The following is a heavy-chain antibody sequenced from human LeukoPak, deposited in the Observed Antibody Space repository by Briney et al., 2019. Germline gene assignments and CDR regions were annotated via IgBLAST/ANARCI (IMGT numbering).Heavy chain of an antibody. V-gene: IGHV4-59*01. Sequence: SETLSLTCTVSGDSISSYYWSWIRQPPGKGLEWIGYIYYSGSTNYNPSLKSRVTISLDTSKNQFSLKLSSVTAADTAVYYCARGPWFGELGAFDIWGQGTMVTVSS. CDR2: IYYSGST. J-gene: IGHJ3*02. CDR1: GDSISSYY. D-gene: IGHD3-10*01. CDR3: ARGPWFGELGAFDI.